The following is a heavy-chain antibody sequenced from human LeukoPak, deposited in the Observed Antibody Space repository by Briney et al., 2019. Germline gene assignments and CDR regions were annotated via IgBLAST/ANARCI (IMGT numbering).Heavy chain of an antibody. V-gene: IGHV4-39*01. Sequence: SETLSLTCTVSGGSISSSSYSWGWIRQPPGKGLEWIGSIYYSGSTYYNPSLKSRATISVDTSKNQFSLKLSSVTAADTAVYYCARGIVGATKERFDYWGQGTLVTVSS. J-gene: IGHJ4*02. CDR1: GGSISSSSYS. D-gene: IGHD1-26*01. CDR2: IYYSGST. CDR3: ARGIVGATKERFDY.